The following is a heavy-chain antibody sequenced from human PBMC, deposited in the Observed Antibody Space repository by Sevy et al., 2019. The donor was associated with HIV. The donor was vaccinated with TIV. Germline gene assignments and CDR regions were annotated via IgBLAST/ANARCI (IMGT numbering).Heavy chain of an antibody. V-gene: IGHV4-39*01. J-gene: IGHJ6*02. Sequence: SETLSLTCTVSGGSISSSSYYWGWIRQPPGKGLEWIGSIYYSGSTYYNPSLKSRVTISVDTSKNQFSLKLSSVTAADTAVYYCARQIDPDYYGSGSPIYGMDVWGQGTTVTVSS. D-gene: IGHD3-10*01. CDR3: ARQIDPDYYGSGSPIYGMDV. CDR2: IYYSGST. CDR1: GGSISSSSYY.